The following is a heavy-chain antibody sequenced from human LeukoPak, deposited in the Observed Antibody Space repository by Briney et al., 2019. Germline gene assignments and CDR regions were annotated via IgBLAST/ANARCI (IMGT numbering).Heavy chain of an antibody. J-gene: IGHJ4*02. V-gene: IGHV3-53*01. CDR1: GFTVSSNY. CDR2: IYSGGST. Sequence: PGGPLRLSCAASGFTVSSNYMSWVRQAPGKGLEWVSVIYSGGSTYYADSVKGRFTISRDNSKNTLYLQMNSLRAEDTAVYYCARESFSRDGYTDYWGQGTLVTVSS. D-gene: IGHD5-24*01. CDR3: ARESFSRDGYTDY.